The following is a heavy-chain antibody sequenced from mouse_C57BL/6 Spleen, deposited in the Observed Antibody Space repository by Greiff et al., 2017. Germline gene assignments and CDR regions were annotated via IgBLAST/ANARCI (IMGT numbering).Heavy chain of an antibody. V-gene: IGHV3-6*01. CDR3: ARSYYSNYYFDY. CDR1: GYSITRGYY. D-gene: IGHD2-5*01. J-gene: IGHJ2*01. CDR2: ISYDGSN. Sequence: EVQRVESGPGLVKPSQSLSLTCSVTGYSITRGYYWNWIRQFPGNKLEWMGYISYDGSNNYNPSLKNRISITRDTSKNQFFLKLNSVTTEDTATYYCARSYYSNYYFDYWGQGTTLTVSS.